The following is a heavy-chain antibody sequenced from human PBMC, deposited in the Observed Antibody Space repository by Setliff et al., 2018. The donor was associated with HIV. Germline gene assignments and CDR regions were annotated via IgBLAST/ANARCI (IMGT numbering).Heavy chain of an antibody. V-gene: IGHV3-7*01. CDR3: ARDTAGFDP. CDR1: GFRFTRYW. CDR2: IKEDGSDK. Sequence: SLRLSCAASGFRFTRYWMSWVRQAPGKGLEWVANIKEDGSDKYYADSVKGRFTISRDNAKNSLYLQMDSLRGEDTAVYYCARDTAGFDPWGQGTLVTVSS. D-gene: IGHD2-21*02. J-gene: IGHJ5*02.